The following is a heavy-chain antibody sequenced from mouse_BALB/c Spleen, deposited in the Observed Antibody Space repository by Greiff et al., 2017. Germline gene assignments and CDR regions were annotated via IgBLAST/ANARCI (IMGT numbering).Heavy chain of an antibody. J-gene: IGHJ3*01. D-gene: IGHD1-3*01. V-gene: IGHV1-14*01. CDR1: GYTFTSYV. CDR3: AKWRGEFAY. Sequence: VHVKQSGPELVKPGASVKMSCKASGYTFTSYVMHWVKQKPGQGLEWIGYINPYNDGTKYNEKFKGKATLTSDKSSSTAYMELSSLTSEDSAVYYCAKWRGEFAYWGQGTLVTVSA. CDR2: INPYNDGT.